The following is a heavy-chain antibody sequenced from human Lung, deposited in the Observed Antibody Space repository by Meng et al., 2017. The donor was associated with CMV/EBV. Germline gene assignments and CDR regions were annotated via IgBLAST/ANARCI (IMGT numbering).Heavy chain of an antibody. CDR2: IDDSGST. Sequence: VWREGGVPGLGKPSVPLPLTCGVSGVSISSNIRWTWVRQPPGKGLEWIGDIDDSGSTNYNPSLNSRISISLDKSKNHFSLKVNSVTAADTAVYYCARGKQDAWELLAYWGQGALVTVSS. J-gene: IGHJ4*02. D-gene: IGHD1-26*01. CDR3: ARGKQDAWELLAY. CDR1: GVSISSNIR. V-gene: IGHV4-4*02.